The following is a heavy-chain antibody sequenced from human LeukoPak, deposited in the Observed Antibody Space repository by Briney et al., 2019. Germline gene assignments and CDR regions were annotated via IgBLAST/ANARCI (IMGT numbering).Heavy chain of an antibody. J-gene: IGHJ4*02. CDR1: GFTFTNHW. CDR3: ARDLTWNQVDF. Sequence: GGSLRLSCAASGFTFTNHWMHWIRQAPGKGPMWVSRIDFDGTITTYADSVEGRFTTSRDNTKNMLYLQMNSLRVDDTAVYYCARDLTWNQVDFWGQGTLVTVSS. CDR2: IDFDGTIT. D-gene: IGHD1-14*01. V-gene: IGHV3-74*01.